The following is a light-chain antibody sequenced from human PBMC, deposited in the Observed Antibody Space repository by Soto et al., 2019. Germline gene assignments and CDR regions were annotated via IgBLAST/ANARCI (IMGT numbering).Light chain of an antibody. CDR1: SSDVGGYNY. CDR3: RSYTSSSTRRV. Sequence: QSALTQPASVSGSPGQSITISCTGTSSDVGGYNYVSWYQQHPGKAPKLMIYDVSNRPSGVSNRFSGSKSGNTASLTISGLQAEDEADYYCRSYTSSSTRRVFGGGTQLTVL. CDR2: DVS. V-gene: IGLV2-14*01. J-gene: IGLJ2*01.